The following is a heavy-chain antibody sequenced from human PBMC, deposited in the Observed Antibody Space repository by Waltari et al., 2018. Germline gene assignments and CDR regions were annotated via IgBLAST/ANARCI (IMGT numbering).Heavy chain of an antibody. Sequence: QVQLVESGGGVVQPGRSLRHSCAASGFTFSTYAMHWVRQAPGKGLEWVAVISYDGSIEYYADSVKGRFTISRDNSKNTLYLQMNSLSAEDTAVYYCARAYSRLDYWGQGTLVTVSS. CDR1: GFTFSTYA. J-gene: IGHJ4*02. CDR3: ARAYSRLDY. CDR2: ISYDGSIE. V-gene: IGHV3-30-3*01. D-gene: IGHD1-26*01.